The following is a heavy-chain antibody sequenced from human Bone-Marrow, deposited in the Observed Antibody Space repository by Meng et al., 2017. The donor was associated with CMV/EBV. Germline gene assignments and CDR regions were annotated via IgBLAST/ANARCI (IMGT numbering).Heavy chain of an antibody. V-gene: IGHV1-2*02. D-gene: IGHD6-19*01. Sequence: VQVLQSGAEVKKPGSSVKVSCKASGSTLTDYYIHWVRQAPGQWLEWMGWINPNTDTNYAQNFQGRVTMTRDMSINTAYMELSRLTSGDTAVYYCARSSGWSRFDYWGQGTLVTVSS. CDR3: ARSSGWSRFDY. CDR2: INPNTDT. J-gene: IGHJ4*02. CDR1: GSTLTDYY.